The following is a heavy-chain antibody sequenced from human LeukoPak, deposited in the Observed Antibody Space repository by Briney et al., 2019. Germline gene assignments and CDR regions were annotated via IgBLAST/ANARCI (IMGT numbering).Heavy chain of an antibody. J-gene: IGHJ4*02. Sequence: SESLSLTCILSLGSTMGGGYYCSWARHHPGGGLEWIGYIYYSGSTYYNPSLKSRVTISVDTSKNQFSLKLSSVTAADTAVYYCARGGALGPPYFDYWGQGTLVTVSS. D-gene: IGHD3-16*01. V-gene: IGHV4-31*03. CDR1: LGSTMGGGYY. CDR3: ARGGALGPPYFDY. CDR2: IYYSGST.